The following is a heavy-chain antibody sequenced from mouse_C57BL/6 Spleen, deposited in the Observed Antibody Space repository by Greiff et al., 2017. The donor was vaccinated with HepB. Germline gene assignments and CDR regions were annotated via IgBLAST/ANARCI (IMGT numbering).Heavy chain of an antibody. D-gene: IGHD1-1*01. CDR2: IYPRDGST. Sequence: VQLMESDAELVKPGASVKISCKVSGYTFTDYTIHWMKQRPEQGLEWIGYIYPRDGSTKYNEKFKGKATLTADKSSSTAYMQLNSLTSEDSAVYFCAREVITTGVGDAMDDWGEGTSVTVAT. CDR3: AREVITTGVGDAMDD. CDR1: GYTFTDYT. J-gene: IGHJ4*01. V-gene: IGHV1-78*01.